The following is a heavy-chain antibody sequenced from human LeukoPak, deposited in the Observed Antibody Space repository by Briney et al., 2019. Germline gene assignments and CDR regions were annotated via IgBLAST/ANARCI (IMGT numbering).Heavy chain of an antibody. Sequence: GGSLRLSCAASGFTFSSFGMHWVRQAPGKGLEWVTLISDDGSNEYYADSVKGRFTISRDNSENTLYLQMNSLRAEDTAVYYCAKGLRSGTYYNAFHIWGQGTMVTVSS. CDR1: GFTFSSFG. CDR3: AKGLRSGTYYNAFHI. D-gene: IGHD3-10*01. J-gene: IGHJ3*02. CDR2: ISDDGSNE. V-gene: IGHV3-30*18.